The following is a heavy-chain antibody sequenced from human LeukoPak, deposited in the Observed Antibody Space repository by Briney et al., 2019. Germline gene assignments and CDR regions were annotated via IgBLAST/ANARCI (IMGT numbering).Heavy chain of an antibody. CDR3: ANIPEYSSSRRTFSDY. J-gene: IGHJ4*02. V-gene: IGHV3-53*01. Sequence: GGSLRLSCAASGFTVSDNYMSWVRQAPGEGLEWLSVIYSGGSTYYADSVKGRFTILRDNSKNTMYLQMNSLRAEDTAVYYCANIPEYSSSRRTFSDYWGQGTLVTVSS. D-gene: IGHD6-6*01. CDR2: IYSGGST. CDR1: GFTVSDNY.